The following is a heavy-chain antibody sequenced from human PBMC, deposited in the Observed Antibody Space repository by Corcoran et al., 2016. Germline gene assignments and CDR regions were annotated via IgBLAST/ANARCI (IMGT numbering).Heavy chain of an antibody. CDR2: ISQDGSSA. J-gene: IGHJ4*02. CDR1: GFTFSSDW. CDR3: ARRYGADY. Sequence: EVPLVESGGGLVQPGGPLRLSCAASGFTFSSDWMHWVRQAPGKGLVWVSRISQDGSSAIYADSVKGRFTVSRDNAKSTLYLQMNSLRAEDTAVYYCARRYGADYWGQGTVVTVSS. D-gene: IGHD3-10*01. V-gene: IGHV3-74*01.